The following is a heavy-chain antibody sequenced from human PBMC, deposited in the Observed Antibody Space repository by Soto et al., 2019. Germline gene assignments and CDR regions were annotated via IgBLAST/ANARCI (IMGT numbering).Heavy chain of an antibody. Sequence: QLQESGPGLVKPSETLSLTCTVSGGSTRTSAYYWGWIRQSPGKGLEWIGSIYYSGSTHYHPSLKSRVAISEDTSKNQFSLKLRSVTAADTAVYYCAGAVRWLQYEYWGQGNLVTVSS. CDR1: GGSTRTSAYY. CDR3: AGAVRWLQYEY. CDR2: IYYSGST. V-gene: IGHV4-39*01. J-gene: IGHJ4*02. D-gene: IGHD4-17*01.